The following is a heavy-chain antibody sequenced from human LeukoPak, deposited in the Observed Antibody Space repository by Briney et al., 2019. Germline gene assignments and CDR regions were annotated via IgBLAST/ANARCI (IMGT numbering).Heavy chain of an antibody. D-gene: IGHD3-22*01. Sequence: PGGSLRLSCSASGFSFSRYAMHWVRQAPGKGLEYVSAISSNGGSTYYADSVKGRFTISRDNSKNTLYLQMSSLRAEDTAVYYCATTYYYDSSGYYPFDYWGQGTLVTVSP. CDR2: ISSNGGST. V-gene: IGHV3-64D*09. J-gene: IGHJ4*02. CDR1: GFSFSRYA. CDR3: ATTYYYDSSGYYPFDY.